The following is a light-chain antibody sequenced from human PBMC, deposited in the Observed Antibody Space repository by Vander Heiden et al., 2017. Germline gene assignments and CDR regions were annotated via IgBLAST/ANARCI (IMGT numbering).Light chain of an antibody. CDR3: QVWDSNSDHLVV. Sequence: SYVLTQAPPASVAPGQTARTTSGGNSIEDKRVHWYQQKPGQAPVLVVYDDTDRPSGIPDRFSGSNSGNTATLTITRVEAGDEADFYCQVWDSNSDHLVVFGGGTKLTVL. V-gene: IGLV3-21*02. J-gene: IGLJ2*01. CDR2: DDT. CDR1: SIEDKR.